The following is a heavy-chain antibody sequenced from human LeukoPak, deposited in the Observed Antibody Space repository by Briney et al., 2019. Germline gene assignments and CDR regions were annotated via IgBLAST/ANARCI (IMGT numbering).Heavy chain of an antibody. CDR3: ARGVPGYSSSWYYFDY. CDR1: GYSFAGYG. V-gene: IGHV1-18*01. J-gene: IGHJ4*02. D-gene: IGHD6-13*01. Sequence: ASVKVSCKASGYSFAGYGISWVRQAPGQGLEWIGWISTYSGNTNYAHNLQGRITVTTETSTSTAYMELRSLRSDDTAVYYCARGVPGYSSSWYYFDYWGQGTLVTVSS. CDR2: ISTYSGNT.